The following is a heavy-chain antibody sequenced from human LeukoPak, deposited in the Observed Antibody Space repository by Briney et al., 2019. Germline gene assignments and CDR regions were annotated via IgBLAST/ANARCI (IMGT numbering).Heavy chain of an antibody. Sequence: ESLKISCKGSGYSFTSYWIGWVRQMPGKGLEWMGIIYPGDSDTRYSPSFQGQVTISADKSISTAYLQWSSLKASDTAMYYCARQVDTAMVTIKNYFDYWGQGTLVTVSS. CDR2: IYPGDSDT. CDR3: ARQVDTAMVTIKNYFDY. D-gene: IGHD5-18*01. V-gene: IGHV5-51*01. J-gene: IGHJ4*02. CDR1: GYSFTSYW.